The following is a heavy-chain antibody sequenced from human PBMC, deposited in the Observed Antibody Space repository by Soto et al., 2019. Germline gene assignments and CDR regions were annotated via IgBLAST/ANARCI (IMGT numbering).Heavy chain of an antibody. V-gene: IGHV4-59*08. CDR1: DGSISGYF. J-gene: IGHJ4*02. CDR2: IYYSGTT. CDR3: ARLGGSYAVPHFDY. Sequence: SETLSLTCIVSDGSISGYFWSWIRQPPGKGLEWMGYIYYSGTTTNYNPSLKSRVTLSVDTSKNQFSLKLSSVTAADTAVYYCARLGGSYAVPHFDYWGQGTLVTVS. D-gene: IGHD1-26*01.